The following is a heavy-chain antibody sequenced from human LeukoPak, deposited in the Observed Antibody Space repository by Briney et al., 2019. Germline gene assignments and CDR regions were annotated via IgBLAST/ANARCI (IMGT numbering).Heavy chain of an antibody. J-gene: IGHJ4*02. V-gene: IGHV3-33*01. D-gene: IGHD4-23*01. CDR2: VRNDGSDT. Sequence: PGTSPRLSCTTYGLTFTSHGFHWLRQVVGKRLEWVAFVRNDGSDTYHANSVQGRFSISRDNSKNTLYLQMNSLRVEDTAIYYCARDRGKDYFDSWGQGTQVTVSS. CDR3: ARDRGKDYFDS. CDR1: GLTFTSHG.